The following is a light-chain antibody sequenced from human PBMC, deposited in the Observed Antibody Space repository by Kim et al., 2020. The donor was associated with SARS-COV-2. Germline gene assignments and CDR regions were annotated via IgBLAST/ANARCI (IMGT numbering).Light chain of an antibody. CDR3: TSYTSSSTLV. V-gene: IGLV2-14*03. J-gene: IGLJ2*01. CDR1: GSDVGVYNT. Sequence: GQSIIISCTGTGSDVGVYNTVSWYKHNPGKAPKLMIFGVSKRPSGVSNRFSGSKSGNTASLTISGLQAEDEADYYCTSYTSSSTLVFGGGTQLTVL. CDR2: GVS.